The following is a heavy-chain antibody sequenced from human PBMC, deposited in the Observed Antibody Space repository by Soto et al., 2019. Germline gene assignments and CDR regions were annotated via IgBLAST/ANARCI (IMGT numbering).Heavy chain of an antibody. D-gene: IGHD3-9*01. CDR1: GFTFSSYG. CDR3: AKENSRYFDWAEIDY. CDR2: ISYDGSNK. V-gene: IGHV3-30*18. J-gene: IGHJ4*02. Sequence: GGSLRLSCAASGFTFSSYGMHWVRQAPGKGLEWVAVISYDGSNKYYADSVKGRFTISRDNSKNTLYLQMNSLRAEDTAVYYCAKENSRYFDWAEIDYWGQGTLVTVSS.